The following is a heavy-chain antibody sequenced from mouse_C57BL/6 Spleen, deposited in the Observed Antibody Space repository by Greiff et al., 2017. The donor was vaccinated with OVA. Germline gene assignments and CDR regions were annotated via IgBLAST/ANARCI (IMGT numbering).Heavy chain of an antibody. J-gene: IGHJ2*01. CDR2: IYPGDGDT. Sequence: QVQLQQSGPELVKPGASVKISCKASGYAFSSSWMNWVKQRPGKGLEWIGRIYPGDGDTNYNGKFKGKATLTADKSSSTAYMRLSSLTSEDSAVYFCARVYDYDDGYWGQGTTLTVSS. D-gene: IGHD2-4*01. CDR1: GYAFSSSW. V-gene: IGHV1-82*01. CDR3: ARVYDYDDGY.